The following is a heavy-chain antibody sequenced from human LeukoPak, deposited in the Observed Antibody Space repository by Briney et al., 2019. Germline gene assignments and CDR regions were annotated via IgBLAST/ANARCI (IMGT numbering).Heavy chain of an antibody. D-gene: IGHD1-26*01. CDR2: INSDGSNI. V-gene: IGHV3-74*01. CDR3: ARDKIVGATYYDY. CDR1: GFTLSSYW. J-gene: IGHJ4*02. Sequence: PGGSLRLSCAASGFTLSSYWMHWVRQAPGEGLVWVSRINSDGSNINYADSVKGRFTISRDNAKNSLSLQMNSLRAEDTAVYYCARDKIVGATYYDYWGQGTLVTVSS.